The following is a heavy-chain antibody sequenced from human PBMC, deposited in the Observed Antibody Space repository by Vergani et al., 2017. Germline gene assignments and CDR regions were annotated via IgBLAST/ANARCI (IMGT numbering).Heavy chain of an antibody. V-gene: IGHV1-69*13. CDR3: ARVEVIEAYKYDILTAYLSRSGAFDI. D-gene: IGHD3-9*01. Sequence: QVQLVQSGAEVKKPGSSVKVSCKASGGTFSSYAISWVRQAPGQGLEWMGRIIPIFGTVNYPQNFQGRVTITADESTSTAYMELSSLRSEDTAVYYCARVEVIEAYKYDILTAYLSRSGAFDIWGQGTMVTVSS. J-gene: IGHJ3*02. CDR2: IIPIFGTV. CDR1: GGTFSSYA.